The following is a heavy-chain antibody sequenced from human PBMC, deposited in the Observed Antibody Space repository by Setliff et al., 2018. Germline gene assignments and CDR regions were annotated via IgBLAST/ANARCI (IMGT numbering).Heavy chain of an antibody. V-gene: IGHV1-46*01. CDR3: ARAGMASLHRKGVFEH. CDR2: INIGGGSA. Sequence: ASVKVSCKTSGYSFISYYMYWLRQAPGQGPEWMGIINIGGGSASYAQKFQDRVTMTRDTSTSTVYLEVTSLRSEDTAVYYCARAGMASLHRKGVFEHWGQGTLVTVSS. J-gene: IGHJ4*02. CDR1: GYSFISYY. D-gene: IGHD3-10*01.